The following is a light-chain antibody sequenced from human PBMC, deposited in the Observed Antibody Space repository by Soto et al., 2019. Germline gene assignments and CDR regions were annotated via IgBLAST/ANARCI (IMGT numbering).Light chain of an antibody. J-gene: IGKJ1*01. CDR2: SAS. CDR1: QTISAKY. Sequence: EIVLTQSPGTLSLSPGERASLSCRASQTISAKYLSWYQQKPGQAPRLLIYSASSRAAGIPDRFSGSGSGADFTLTISRLEPGDFEVYYCQHYDTSPTWTFGQGTKV. V-gene: IGKV3-20*01. CDR3: QHYDTSPTWT.